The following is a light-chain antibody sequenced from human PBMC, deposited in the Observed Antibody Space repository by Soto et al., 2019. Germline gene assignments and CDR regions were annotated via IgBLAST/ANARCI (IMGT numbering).Light chain of an antibody. CDR2: GAS. CDR3: QRYGSPPIT. V-gene: IGKV3-20*01. CDR1: QSVSSSY. J-gene: IGKJ3*01. Sequence: EIVLTQSPGTLSLSPGERATLSCRASQSVSSSYLAWYQQKPGQAPRLLIYGASSRATGNPDRFSGSGSGTGFALSISRQEPEDFAVYHWQRYGSPPITFGAGTKVDVK.